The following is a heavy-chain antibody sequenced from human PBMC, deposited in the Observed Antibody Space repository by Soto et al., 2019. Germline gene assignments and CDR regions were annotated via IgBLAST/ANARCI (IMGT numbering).Heavy chain of an antibody. Sequence: PEELCHTNAGYGGSLSGYYWSWIRQPPGKGLEWIGEINHSGSTNYNPSLKSRVTISVDTSKNQFSLKLSSVTAADTAVYYCARGVRSGWFNYYYYGMAVWGQGPTVT. CDR2: INHSGST. CDR3: ARGVRSGWFNYYYYGMAV. J-gene: IGHJ6*02. V-gene: IGHV4-34*01. D-gene: IGHD6-19*01. CDR1: GGSLSGYY.